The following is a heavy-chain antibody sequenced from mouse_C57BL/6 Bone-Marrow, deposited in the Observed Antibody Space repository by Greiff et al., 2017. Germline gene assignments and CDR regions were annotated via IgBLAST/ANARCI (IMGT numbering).Heavy chain of an antibody. D-gene: IGHD1-1*01. CDR2: ISNGGGST. V-gene: IGHV5-12*01. Sequence: DEKLVESGGGLVQPGGSLKLSCAASGFTFSDYYMYWVRQTPEKRLEWVAYISNGGGSTYYPDTVKGRFTISRDNAKNTLYLQMSRLKSEDTAMYYCARHYYGSSYPDWYFDVWGTGTTVTVSS. J-gene: IGHJ1*03. CDR3: ARHYYGSSYPDWYFDV. CDR1: GFTFSDYY.